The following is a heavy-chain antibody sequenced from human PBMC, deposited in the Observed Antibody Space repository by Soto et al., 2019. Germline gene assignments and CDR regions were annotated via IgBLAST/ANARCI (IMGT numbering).Heavy chain of an antibody. Sequence: GGSLRLSCAASGFTFSSYGMHWVRQAPGKGLEWVAVISYDGSNKYYADSVKGRFTISRDNSKNTLYLQMNSLRAEDTAVYYCATPREPYDSSAYFDYWGQGTLVTVSS. V-gene: IGHV3-30*03. CDR1: GFTFSSYG. CDR2: ISYDGSNK. D-gene: IGHD3-22*01. J-gene: IGHJ4*02. CDR3: ATPREPYDSSAYFDY.